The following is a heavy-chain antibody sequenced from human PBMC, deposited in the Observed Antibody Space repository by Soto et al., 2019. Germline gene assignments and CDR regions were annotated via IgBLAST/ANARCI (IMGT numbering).Heavy chain of an antibody. Sequence: QVQLVQSGAEVKKPGASVKVPCKASGYSFTTYYIQWVRHAPGHGPEWLGIINPSSGTTRYAQNLQGRVTLPRDTSKRTVYMELNGLRSEDSAVYYCARESANNTVIGGITYRYYHGMDVWGQGTTVTVSS. D-gene: IGHD3-16*01. CDR2: INPSSGTT. J-gene: IGHJ6*02. V-gene: IGHV1-46*01. CDR1: GYSFTTYY. CDR3: ARESANNTVIGGITYRYYHGMDV.